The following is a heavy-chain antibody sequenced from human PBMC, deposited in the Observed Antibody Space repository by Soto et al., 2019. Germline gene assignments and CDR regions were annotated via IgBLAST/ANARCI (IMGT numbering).Heavy chain of an antibody. CDR3: ARARVYTGGCDADY. CDR2: INTGSGYT. Sequence: QVHLVQSGAEVKKPGSSVRVSCKTSGYTFSNYAISWVRQAPGQGLEWMGWINTGSGYTNYAHYRVTMTKDASTYTAYLEVTSLRSDDTAIYYCARARVYTGGCDADYWGQGTLVTVSS. V-gene: IGHV1-18*01. D-gene: IGHD2-8*02. J-gene: IGHJ4*02. CDR1: GYTFSNYA.